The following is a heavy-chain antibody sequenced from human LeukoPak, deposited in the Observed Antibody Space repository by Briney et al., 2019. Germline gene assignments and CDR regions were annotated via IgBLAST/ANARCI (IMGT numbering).Heavy chain of an antibody. Sequence: GGSLRLSCAASGFTFSDCYMSWIRQAPGKGLGWVSYISSSGSTIYYADSVKGRFTISRDNAKNSLYLQMNSLRAEDTAVYYCARAGVEMATIIDYWGQGTLVTVSS. CDR1: GFTFSDCY. V-gene: IGHV3-11*01. D-gene: IGHD5-24*01. J-gene: IGHJ4*02. CDR3: ARAGVEMATIIDY. CDR2: ISSSGSTI.